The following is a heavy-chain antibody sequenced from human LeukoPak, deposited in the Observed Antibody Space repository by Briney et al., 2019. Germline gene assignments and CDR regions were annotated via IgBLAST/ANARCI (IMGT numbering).Heavy chain of an antibody. V-gene: IGHV6-1*01. CDR1: GDSVSSRSAA. CDR2: TFYRSKWSN. CDR3: ARGVGYSHGSYYFDY. Sequence: SQTLSLTCATSGDSVSSRSAAWNWIRQSPERGLEWLGRTFYRSKWSNEYAVSVKSRISIDPDTSKNQFSLQLNSVTPEDTAVYYCARGVGYSHGSYYFDYWGLGTLVTVSS. D-gene: IGHD5-18*01. J-gene: IGHJ4*02.